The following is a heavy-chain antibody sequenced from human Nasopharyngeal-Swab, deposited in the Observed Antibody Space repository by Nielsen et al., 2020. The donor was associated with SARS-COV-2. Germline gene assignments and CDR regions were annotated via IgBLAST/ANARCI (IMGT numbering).Heavy chain of an antibody. V-gene: IGHV1-46*01. CDR2: INPGGGSA. J-gene: IGHJ6*02. Sequence: ASVKVSCKASGYTFTRYYIHWVRQAPGQGLEWMGIINPGGGSARYSQNFQGRVTMTRDTSTSTVYMELSSLRSEDTAVYYCARDSTYGDSSGYYYGRYHGMDVWGQGTTVTVSS. CDR3: ARDSTYGDSSGYYYGRYHGMDV. CDR1: GYTFTRYY. D-gene: IGHD3-22*01.